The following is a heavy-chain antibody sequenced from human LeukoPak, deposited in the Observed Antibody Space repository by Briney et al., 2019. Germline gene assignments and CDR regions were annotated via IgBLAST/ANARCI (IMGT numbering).Heavy chain of an antibody. CDR3: AKDDWLRYYAFDI. Sequence: GGSLRLSCAASGFTFSSYAMSWVRQSPGKGLEWVSGISGGGGSTYYGDSVKGRFTISRDNSKNTLFLQMNSLRAEDTAVYYCAKDDWLRYYAFDIWGQGTMVTVSS. J-gene: IGHJ3*02. CDR2: ISGGGGST. CDR1: GFTFSSYA. V-gene: IGHV3-23*01. D-gene: IGHD5-12*01.